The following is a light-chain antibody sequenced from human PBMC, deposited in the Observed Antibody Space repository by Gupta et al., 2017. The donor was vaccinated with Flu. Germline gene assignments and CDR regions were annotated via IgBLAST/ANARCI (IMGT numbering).Light chain of an antibody. V-gene: IGKV4-1*01. J-gene: IGKJ3*01. CDR2: WAS. Sequence: SLGERATFNCKSSQSVLASSNSKNYLAWYQQKPRQPPKLLVYWASTREFGVPDRFSGSGSGTDFTLTINSLQAEDVAIYYCQQYYTAPFTFGPGTKVDI. CDR1: QSVLASSNSKNY. CDR3: QQYYTAPFT.